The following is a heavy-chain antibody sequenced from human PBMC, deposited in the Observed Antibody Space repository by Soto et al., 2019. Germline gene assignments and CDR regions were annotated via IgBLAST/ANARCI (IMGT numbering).Heavy chain of an antibody. CDR3: DCPQDDGGFDY. D-gene: IGHD3-16*01. CDR2: IYYSGST. CDR1: GGSISSGEYY. Sequence: SETLSLTCTVSGGSISSGEYYWSWIRQPPGKGLEWIGYIYYSGSTYYNPSLKSRVTISVDTSKNQFSLKLSSVTAADTAVYYCDCPQDDGGFDYWGEGTMVTVYS. V-gene: IGHV4-30-4*01. J-gene: IGHJ4*02.